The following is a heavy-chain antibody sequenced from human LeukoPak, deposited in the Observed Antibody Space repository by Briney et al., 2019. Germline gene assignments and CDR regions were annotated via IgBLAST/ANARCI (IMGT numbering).Heavy chain of an antibody. Sequence: APGKVSCKASGYTFTSYGISWGRQAPGQGVEWRGWISAYNGNTNYAQKLQGRVTMTTDTSTSTAYMELRSLRSDDTAVYYCARVNDYVWGSYRYPQFDYWGQGTLVTVSS. V-gene: IGHV1-18*04. D-gene: IGHD3-16*02. CDR1: GYTFTSYG. J-gene: IGHJ4*02. CDR2: ISAYNGNT. CDR3: ARVNDYVWGSYRYPQFDY.